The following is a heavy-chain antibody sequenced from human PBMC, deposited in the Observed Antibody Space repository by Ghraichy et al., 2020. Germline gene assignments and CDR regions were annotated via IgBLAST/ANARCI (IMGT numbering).Heavy chain of an antibody. V-gene: IGHV4-4*09. CDR2: IYTSGST. CDR3: ARGASSSWSGYFQL. CDR1: GGSISSYY. J-gene: IGHJ1*01. D-gene: IGHD6-13*01. Sequence: SETLSLTCTVSGGSISSYYWSWIRQPPGRGLEWIGYIYTSGSTSYNPSLKSRVTISLDTSKNQFSLKLSSVTAADTAVHYCARGASSSWSGYFQLWGQGTLVTVSS.